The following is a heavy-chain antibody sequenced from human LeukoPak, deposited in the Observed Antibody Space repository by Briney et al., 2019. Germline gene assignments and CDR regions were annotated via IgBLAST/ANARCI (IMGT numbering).Heavy chain of an antibody. Sequence: ASVKVSCKASGYTFTSYDINWVRQATGQGLEWMGWMNPNSGNTGYAQKFQGRVTMTRNTSISTAYMELSSLRSEDTAVYYCARGPFRWFGEYNWFDPWGQGTLVTVSS. V-gene: IGHV1-8*01. CDR3: ARGPFRWFGEYNWFDP. CDR2: MNPNSGNT. D-gene: IGHD3-10*01. CDR1: GYTFTSYD. J-gene: IGHJ5*02.